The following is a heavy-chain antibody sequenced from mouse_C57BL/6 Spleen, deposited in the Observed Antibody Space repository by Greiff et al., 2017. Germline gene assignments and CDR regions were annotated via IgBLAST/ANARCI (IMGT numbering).Heavy chain of an antibody. D-gene: IGHD3-2*02. Sequence: QVQLQQSGPELVKPGASVKISCKASGYAFSSSWMNWVKQRPGKGLEWIGRIYPGDGDTNYNGKFKGKATLTADKSSSTAYMQLSSLTSEDSAVYFCGGTAQATSDYWGQGTTLTVSS. CDR2: IYPGDGDT. V-gene: IGHV1-82*01. CDR3: GGTAQATSDY. CDR1: GYAFSSSW. J-gene: IGHJ2*01.